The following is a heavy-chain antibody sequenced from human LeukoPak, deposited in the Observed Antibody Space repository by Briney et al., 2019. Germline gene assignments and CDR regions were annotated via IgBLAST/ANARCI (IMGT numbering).Heavy chain of an antibody. J-gene: IGHJ4*02. V-gene: IGHV4-4*07. D-gene: IGHD1-26*01. CDR2: IYTSGTT. CDR1: GGSISGYY. Sequence: PSETLSLTCTVSGGSISGYYWSCVRQPAGKGLEWIGRIYTSGTTHHNPSLKSPVTMSVYTSKNPVSLQVSSVTAADTAVYYCARQDSKVGAYTGPYYFYSCGQGTLVTVSS. CDR3: ARQDSKVGAYTGPYYFYS.